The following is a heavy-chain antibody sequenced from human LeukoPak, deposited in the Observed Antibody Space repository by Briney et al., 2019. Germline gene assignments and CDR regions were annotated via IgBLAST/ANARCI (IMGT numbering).Heavy chain of an antibody. V-gene: IGHV1-24*01. J-gene: IGHJ3*02. CDR1: GYTLTELS. CDR3: ATDYTPGDGDFWSGYAFDI. CDR2: FDPEDGET. Sequence: ASVKVSCKVSGYTLTELSMHWVRQAPGKGLEWMGGFDPEDGETIYAQKFQGRVTMTEDTSTDTAYMELSSLRSEDTAVYYCATDYTPGDGDFWSGYAFDIWGQGTMVTVSS. D-gene: IGHD3-3*01.